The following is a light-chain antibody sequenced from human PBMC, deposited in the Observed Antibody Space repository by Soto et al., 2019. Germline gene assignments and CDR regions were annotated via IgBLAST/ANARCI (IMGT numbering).Light chain of an antibody. CDR1: HDISTY. Sequence: DIPLTQSPSLLSASVGDRVTITCRASHDISTYLAWYQQKPGKAPKLMIYEASTLQSGVPSRFSGSGSGTELTLTISGLLPEDVATYHCQQLNTLPFTFGQGTRLEIK. CDR3: QQLNTLPFT. J-gene: IGKJ5*01. CDR2: EAS. V-gene: IGKV1-9*01.